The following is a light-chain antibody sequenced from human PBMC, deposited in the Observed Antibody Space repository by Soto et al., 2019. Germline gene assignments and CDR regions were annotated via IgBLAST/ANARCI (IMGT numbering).Light chain of an antibody. J-gene: IGLJ2*01. CDR3: SSYTRTSTVV. CDR2: DVS. Sequence: QSALTQPASVSGSPGQSITISCTGTNSDVGAYNFVSWYQQPPGKAPKLMIYDVSYRPSGVSNRFSGSKSGNTASLTISGLQAEDEADYYCSSYTRTSTVVFGGGTKVTVL. CDR1: NSDVGAYNF. V-gene: IGLV2-14*01.